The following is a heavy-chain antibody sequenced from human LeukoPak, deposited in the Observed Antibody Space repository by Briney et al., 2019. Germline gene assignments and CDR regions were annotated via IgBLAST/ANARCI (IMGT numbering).Heavy chain of an antibody. CDR3: ARDRTMVRGVIHRTYYYYGMDV. CDR1: GYTFTSYG. CDR2: ISAYNGNT. V-gene: IGHV1-18*01. J-gene: IGHJ6*02. Sequence: ASVKVSCKASGYTFTSYGISWVRQAPGQGLEWMGWISAYNGNTNYAQKLQGRVTMTTDTSTSTAYMELRSLRSDDTAVYYCARDRTMVRGVIHRTYYYYGMDVGGQGTTVTVSS. D-gene: IGHD3-10*01.